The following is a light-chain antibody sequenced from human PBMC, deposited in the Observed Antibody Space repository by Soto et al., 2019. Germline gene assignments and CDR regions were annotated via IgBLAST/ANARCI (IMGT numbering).Light chain of an antibody. CDR1: QTVYNN. CDR3: QRYTAWPLT. V-gene: IGKV3-15*01. CDR2: FAS. J-gene: IGKJ4*01. Sequence: IVMTQSPATLSVSPGEKATLSCRASQTVYNNLAWYQQKPGQAPRLLVYFASTRATGIPARFSGSGSGTEFSLTISSLQSEDFALYYCQRYTAWPLTFGGGTKVETK.